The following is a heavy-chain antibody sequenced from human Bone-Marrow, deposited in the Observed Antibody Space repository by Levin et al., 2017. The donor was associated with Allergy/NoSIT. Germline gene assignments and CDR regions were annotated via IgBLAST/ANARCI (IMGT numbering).Heavy chain of an antibody. CDR2: IYYSGST. CDR3: ACSRMNWFDP. CDR1: GGSISSYY. V-gene: IGHV4-59*01. J-gene: IGHJ5*02. Sequence: SQTHSLTCTVSGGSISSYYWSWIRQPPGKGLEWIGYIYYSGSTNYNPSLKSRVTIAVDTSKNQFSLKLSSVTAADTAVYYCACSRMNWFDPWGQGTLVTVSS. D-gene: IGHD6-13*01.